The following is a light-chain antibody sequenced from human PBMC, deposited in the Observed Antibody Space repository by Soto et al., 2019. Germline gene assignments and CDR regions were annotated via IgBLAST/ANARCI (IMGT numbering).Light chain of an antibody. J-gene: IGKJ3*01. V-gene: IGKV3-20*01. CDR3: QQFGSPFT. Sequence: EIVLTQSPGTLSLSPGERATLSCRASQSVSSSYLAWYQHKPGQAPRLLIYGASPRATGIPDRFSGSGSGTDFTLTISRLEPEDFAVYFCQQFGSPFTFGPGTKVDLK. CDR2: GAS. CDR1: QSVSSSY.